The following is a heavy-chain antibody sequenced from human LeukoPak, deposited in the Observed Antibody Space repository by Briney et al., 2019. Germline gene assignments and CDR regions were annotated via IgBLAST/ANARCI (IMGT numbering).Heavy chain of an antibody. CDR2: IKQDGREK. V-gene: IGHV3-7*05. Sequence: RGSLRLSCAASGFTFSSYSMSWVRQSPGKGLEGVANIKQDGREKSYVDSVKGRFTISRDNAKNSLYLQMNSLRAEDTAVYYCARVGDAYYYDPRTYFDCWGQGTLVTVSS. D-gene: IGHD3-22*01. CDR1: GFTFSSYS. CDR3: ARVGDAYYYDPRTYFDC. J-gene: IGHJ4*02.